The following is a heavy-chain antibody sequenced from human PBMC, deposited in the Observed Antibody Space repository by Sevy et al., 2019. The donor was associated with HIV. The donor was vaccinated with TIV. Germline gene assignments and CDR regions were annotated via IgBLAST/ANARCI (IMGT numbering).Heavy chain of an antibody. D-gene: IGHD2-2*01. J-gene: IGHJ6*02. Sequence: ASVKVSCKASGYTFTSYGISWVRQAPGQGLEWMGWISAYNGNTNYAQKLHGRVTMTTDTSTSTAYMELRSLRSDDTAVYYCARVGGDIVVVPAADPDYYYGMDVWGQGTTVTVSS. CDR2: ISAYNGNT. CDR1: GYTFTSYG. CDR3: ARVGGDIVVVPAADPDYYYGMDV. V-gene: IGHV1-18*04.